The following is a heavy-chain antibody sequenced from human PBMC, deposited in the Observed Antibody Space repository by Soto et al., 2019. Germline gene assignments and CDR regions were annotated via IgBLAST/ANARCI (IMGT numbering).Heavy chain of an antibody. V-gene: IGHV1-3*01. CDR1: GYTFTSYA. CDR3: ARDMDPESGYYSFDY. CDR2: INAGNGNT. D-gene: IGHD3-22*01. J-gene: IGHJ4*02. Sequence: ASVKVSCKASGYTFTSYAMHWVRQAPGQRLEWMGWINAGNGNTKYSQKFQGRVTITRDTSASTAYMELSSLRSEDTAVYYCARDMDPESGYYSFDYWGQGTLVTVSS.